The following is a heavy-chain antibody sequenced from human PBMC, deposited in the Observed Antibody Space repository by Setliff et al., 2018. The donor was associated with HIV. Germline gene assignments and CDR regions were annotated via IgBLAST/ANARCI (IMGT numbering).Heavy chain of an antibody. D-gene: IGHD3-16*01. CDR1: GGSFNEYY. J-gene: IGHJ5*01. V-gene: IGHV4-34*01. CDR2: INHSGST. CDR3: ARAYRDNVWGSWRQISSWFDS. Sequence: PSENLSLTCAVYGGSFNEYYWNWIRQIPGQGLEWIGEINHSGSTNYNESLKRRLRITVDTSKNQFSLSLNSVTAADTAVYYCARAYRDNVWGSWRQISSWFDSWGQGDLVTVSS.